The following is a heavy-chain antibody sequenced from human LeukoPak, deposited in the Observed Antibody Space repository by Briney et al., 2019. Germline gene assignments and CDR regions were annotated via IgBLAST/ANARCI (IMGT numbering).Heavy chain of an antibody. Sequence: GGSLRLSCAASGFTFSSYPMTWVRQAPGKGLEWVSAISGSGGSTYYADSVKGRFAISRDNSKNTLYLQMNSLRAEDTAVYYCAKDPTLARWVAFDIWGQGTMVTVSS. J-gene: IGHJ3*02. CDR1: GFTFSSYP. D-gene: IGHD3-3*02. V-gene: IGHV3-23*01. CDR2: ISGSGGST. CDR3: AKDPTLARWVAFDI.